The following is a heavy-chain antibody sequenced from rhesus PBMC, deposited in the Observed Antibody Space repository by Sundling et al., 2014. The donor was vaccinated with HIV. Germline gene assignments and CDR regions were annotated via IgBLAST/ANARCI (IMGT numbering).Heavy chain of an antibody. CDR3: AREGLNGVDS. CDR2: IVRTGDT. V-gene: IGHV4-122*02. J-gene: IGHJ6*01. CDR1: GGSISGGYG. Sequence: QVQLQESGPGAVKPSETLSLTCAVSGGSISGGYGWGWIRQPPGKGLEWIGYIVRTGDTRTNPSLKSRVTFSMDTSKNQFSLRLNSVTAADTAVYFCAREGLNGVDSWGQGVVVTVSS.